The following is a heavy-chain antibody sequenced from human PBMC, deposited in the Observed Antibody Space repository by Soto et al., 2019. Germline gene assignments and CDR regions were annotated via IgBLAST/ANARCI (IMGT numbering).Heavy chain of an antibody. CDR1: GGSITNYY. V-gene: IGHV4-4*07. CDR2: IYTKERT. CDR3: ARDDYKDGGNNCFDP. J-gene: IGHJ5*02. D-gene: IGHD3-16*01. Sequence: SETLSLTCTVSGGSITNYYWTWIRQPPGKGLEWIGRIYTKERTNYNLSFRNRVTMSVDTSKNKFSLKLDAVTAADTAVYYCARDDYKDGGNNCFDPWGQGTLVTVSS.